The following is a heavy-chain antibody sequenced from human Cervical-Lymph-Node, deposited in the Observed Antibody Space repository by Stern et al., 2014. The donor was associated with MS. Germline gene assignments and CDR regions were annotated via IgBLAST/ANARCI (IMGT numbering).Heavy chain of an antibody. V-gene: IGHV3-23*04. CDR2: ISGSDGST. Sequence: EDQLVESGGTLVQPGGSLRLSCAASGFTFSRSAMSWVRQAPGKGLEWVSVISGSDGSTFYADSVKGRFTISRDNSKNTLFLQMNSLRAEDTAVYYCAKVYGSGPFDYWGQGTLVTVSS. D-gene: IGHD6-19*01. J-gene: IGHJ4*02. CDR3: AKVYGSGPFDY. CDR1: GFTFSRSA.